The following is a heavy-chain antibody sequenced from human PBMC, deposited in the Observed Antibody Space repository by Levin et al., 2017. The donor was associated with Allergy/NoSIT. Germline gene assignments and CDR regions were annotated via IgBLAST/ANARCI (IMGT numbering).Heavy chain of an antibody. CDR1: GFTVSSNY. D-gene: IGHD5-18*01. Sequence: GASVKVSCAASGFTVSSNYMSWVRQAPGKGLEWVSVIYSGGSTYYADSVKGRFTISRDNSKNTLYLQMNSLRAEDTAVYYCARDSRYSYGLNDYWGQGTLLTVSS. J-gene: IGHJ4*02. CDR2: IYSGGST. V-gene: IGHV3-53*01. CDR3: ARDSRYSYGLNDY.